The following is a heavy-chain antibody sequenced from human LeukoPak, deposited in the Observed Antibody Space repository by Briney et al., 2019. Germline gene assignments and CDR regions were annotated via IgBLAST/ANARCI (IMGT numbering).Heavy chain of an antibody. Sequence: GGSLRLSCTVSGVSFNSFYMNWVRQAPGKGLEWISYIDTQSQTVYYADSMRGRFTISRDNAKNSLYLQINSLRDEDTALYYCAGGGDSGWAINNWGQGTLVIVSS. D-gene: IGHD6-19*01. J-gene: IGHJ4*02. CDR3: AGGGDSGWAINN. V-gene: IGHV3-48*02. CDR1: GVSFNSFY. CDR2: IDTQSQTV.